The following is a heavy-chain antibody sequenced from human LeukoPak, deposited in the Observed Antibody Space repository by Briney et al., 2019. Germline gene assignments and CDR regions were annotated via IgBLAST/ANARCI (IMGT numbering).Heavy chain of an antibody. V-gene: IGHV3-7*01. CDR1: GFVYSAFW. J-gene: IGHJ4*02. CDR3: ARDHYHKIHSVMVTAPDY. D-gene: IGHD2-21*02. CDR2: IKQDGSEK. Sequence: GGSLRLSCAGSGFVYSAFWMSWVRQVPGKGLEWVANIKQDGSEKYYVDSVNGRFTISRDNTKNTLFLQMDSLRAEDTAVYYCARDHYHKIHSVMVTAPDYWGQGTLVIVSS.